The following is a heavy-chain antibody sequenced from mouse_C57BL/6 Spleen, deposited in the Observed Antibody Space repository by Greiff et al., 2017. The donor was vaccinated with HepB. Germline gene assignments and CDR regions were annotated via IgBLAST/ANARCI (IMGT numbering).Heavy chain of an antibody. CDR1: GFTFSSYT. CDR3: ARQNYGSSYERGAMDY. Sequence: EVKLVESGGGLVKPGGSLKLSCAASGFTFSSYTMSWVRQTPEKRLEWVATISGGGGNTYYPDSVKGRFTISRDNAKNTLYLQMSSLRSEDTALYYCARQNYGSSYERGAMDYWGQGTSVTVSS. V-gene: IGHV5-9*01. CDR2: ISGGGGNT. J-gene: IGHJ4*01. D-gene: IGHD1-1*01.